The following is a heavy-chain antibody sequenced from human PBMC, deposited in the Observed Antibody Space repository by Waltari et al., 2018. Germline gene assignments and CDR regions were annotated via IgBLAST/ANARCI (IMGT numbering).Heavy chain of an antibody. CDR2: INPFFGTA. CDR3: ARAGNWGYGSGSYN. D-gene: IGHD3-10*01. J-gene: IGHJ4*02. CDR1: GGTFSSYA. Sequence: QAQLVQSGAEVKKPGSSVKVSCKASGGTFSSYAISWVRPAPGQGLEWMGWINPFFGTANYAQKVQGRVTITADETTSTAYMELSSLRSEDTAVYYCARAGNWGYGSGSYNWGQGTLVTVSS. V-gene: IGHV1-69*01.